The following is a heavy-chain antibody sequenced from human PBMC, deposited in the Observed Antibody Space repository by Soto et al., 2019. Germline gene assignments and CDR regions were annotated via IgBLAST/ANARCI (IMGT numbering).Heavy chain of an antibody. Sequence: ASVKVSCKASGYTFTGYYMHWVRQAPGQGLEWMGWMNPNSDNTGYAQEFQGRVTMTRNTSISTAYMELSSLRSEDTAVYYCARTLYGDNVDYWGQGTLVTVSS. CDR1: GYTFTGYY. CDR2: MNPNSDNT. D-gene: IGHD4-17*01. V-gene: IGHV1-8*02. J-gene: IGHJ4*02. CDR3: ARTLYGDNVDY.